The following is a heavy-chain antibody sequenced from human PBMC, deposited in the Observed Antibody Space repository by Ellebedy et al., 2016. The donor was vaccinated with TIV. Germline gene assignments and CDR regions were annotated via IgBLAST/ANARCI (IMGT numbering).Heavy chain of an antibody. V-gene: IGHV1-2*04. D-gene: IGHD3-9*01. Sequence: AASVKVSCKASGYTFTGYYMHWVRQAPGQGLEWMGWINPNRGGPNYAQKFQGWVTMTRDKYISTAYMELNRLRSDDTAVYYCAREGILTGYPFDYWGQGTLVTVSS. CDR1: GYTFTGYY. CDR3: AREGILTGYPFDY. J-gene: IGHJ4*02. CDR2: INPNRGGP.